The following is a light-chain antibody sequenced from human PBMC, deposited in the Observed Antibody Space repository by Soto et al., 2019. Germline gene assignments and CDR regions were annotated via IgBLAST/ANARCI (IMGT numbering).Light chain of an antibody. V-gene: IGLV2-14*01. CDR2: EVN. CDR3: FSFTTTSTHV. Sequence: QSALTQPASLSGSPGQSITISCTGTSSDIGAYDYVSWFQQHPGKAPKPMISEVNNRPSGVSNRFSGSKSGNTAYLTISGLQVEDEAAYFCFSFTTTSTHVFGTGTKVTVL. J-gene: IGLJ1*01. CDR1: SSDIGAYDY.